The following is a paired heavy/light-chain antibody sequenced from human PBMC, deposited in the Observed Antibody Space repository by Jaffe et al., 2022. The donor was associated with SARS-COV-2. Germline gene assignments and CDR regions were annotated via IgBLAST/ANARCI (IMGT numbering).Heavy chain of an antibody. Sequence: QEQLVESGGGVVQPGKSLRLSCAASGFTFRGYGIHWVRQAPGKGLEWVAVVSNDGSNRYYADSVKGRFTISRDNSKNTLFLQMDSLRAEDTAVYYCAKEEYFNSQQSRIWFFDVWGRGALVTVSP. V-gene: IGHV3-30*18. CDR3: AKEEYFNSQQSRIWFFDV. CDR2: VSNDGSNR. CDR1: GFTFRGYG. D-gene: IGHD6-6*01. J-gene: IGHJ2*01.
Light chain of an antibody. CDR1: DFRNYY. J-gene: IGLJ1*01. V-gene: IGLV3-19*01. CDR3: SSRDRSGNRYV. Sequence: SSELTQDPAVSVALGQTVRITCQGDDFRNYYASWYQQKPRQAPTLVIYGKNKRPSGIPDRFSGSGSGSTVSLTITGAQAEDEADYYCSSRDRSGNRYVFGTGTKVTVL. CDR2: GKN.